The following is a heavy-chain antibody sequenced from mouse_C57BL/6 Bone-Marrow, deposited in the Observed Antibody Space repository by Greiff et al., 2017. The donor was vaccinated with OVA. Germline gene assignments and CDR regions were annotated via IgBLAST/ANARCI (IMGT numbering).Heavy chain of an antibody. Sequence: EVQGVEPGGGLVQPGGSLSLSCAASGFTFTDYYMSWVRQPPGKALEWLGFIRNKANGYTTEYSASVKGPFTISIDNSQSILYLQMNAPRAEDIATYYCARFYGNYLIDYWGQGTTLTVSS. CDR3: ARFYGNYLIDY. CDR1: GFTFTDYY. D-gene: IGHD2-1*01. CDR2: IRNKANGYTT. V-gene: IGHV7-3*01. J-gene: IGHJ2*01.